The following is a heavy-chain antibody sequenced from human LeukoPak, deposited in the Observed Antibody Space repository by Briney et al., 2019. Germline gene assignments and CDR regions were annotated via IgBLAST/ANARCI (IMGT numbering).Heavy chain of an antibody. CDR2: ITGSGGGT. J-gene: IGHJ4*02. D-gene: IGHD4/OR15-4a*01. CDR3: AKDPLYGGDLKYYFDF. Sequence: GGSLRLSXTASGFTFSGYAMSWVRQTPGKGLEWLSSITGSGGGTYYADSVRGRFTVSKDNSKSTLFLQMNGLRAEDTAVYYCAKDPLYGGDLKYYFDFWGQGALVIVSS. CDR1: GFTFSGYA. V-gene: IGHV3-23*01.